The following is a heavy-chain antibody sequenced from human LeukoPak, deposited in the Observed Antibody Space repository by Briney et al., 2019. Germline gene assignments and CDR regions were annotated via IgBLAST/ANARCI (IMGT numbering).Heavy chain of an antibody. CDR3: ARDGEEGGTMIVVEFDY. J-gene: IGHJ4*02. D-gene: IGHD3-22*01. Sequence: KSGGSLRLSCAASGFTFSSYSMNWVRQAPGKGLEWVSSISSSSSYIYYADSVKGRFTISRDNAKNSLYLQMNSLRAEDTAVYYCARDGEEGGTMIVVEFDYWGQGTLVTVSS. CDR2: ISSSSSYI. V-gene: IGHV3-21*01. CDR1: GFTFSSYS.